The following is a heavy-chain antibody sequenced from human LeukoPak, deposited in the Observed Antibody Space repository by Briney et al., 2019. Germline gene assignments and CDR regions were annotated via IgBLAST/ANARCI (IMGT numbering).Heavy chain of an antibody. CDR2: VKTGGTT. D-gene: IGHD3-10*01. J-gene: IGHJ4*02. CDR1: SDSFTTYY. CDR3: ARGATAMVRGVIITSYYFDY. Sequence: SETLSLTCSVSSDSFTTYYWTWIRQPAGKGLEWIGRVKTGGTTDYNPSLKSRVTMSVDTSKNQFSLKLSSVTAADTAVYYCARGATAMVRGVIITSYYFDYWGQGTLVTVSS. V-gene: IGHV4-4*07.